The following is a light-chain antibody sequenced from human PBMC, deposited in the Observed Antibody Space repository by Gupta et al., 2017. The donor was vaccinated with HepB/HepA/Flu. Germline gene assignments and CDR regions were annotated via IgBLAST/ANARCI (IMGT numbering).Light chain of an antibody. Sequence: EIVLTQSPATLSLSPGERATLSCRASQSVSSYLAWYQQKPGQAPRLLIYDASNRATGIPARFSGSGSGTDVTRNISSLEPEDFAVYYCQQRSNWTRYTFGQGTKLEIK. CDR2: DAS. CDR1: QSVSSY. V-gene: IGKV3-11*01. CDR3: QQRSNWTRYT. J-gene: IGKJ2*01.